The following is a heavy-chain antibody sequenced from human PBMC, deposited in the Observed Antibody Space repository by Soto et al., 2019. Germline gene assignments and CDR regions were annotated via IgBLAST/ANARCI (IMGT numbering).Heavy chain of an antibody. CDR3: ASSQPDDAFDI. CDR2: ISYDGSNK. Sequence: PGGSLRLSCAASGFTFSSYAMHWVRQAPGKGLEWVAVISYDGSNKYYADSVKGRFTISRDNSKNTLYLQMNSLRAEDTAVYYCASSQPDDAFDIWGQGTMVTVSS. D-gene: IGHD2-2*01. J-gene: IGHJ3*02. CDR1: GFTFSSYA. V-gene: IGHV3-30-3*01.